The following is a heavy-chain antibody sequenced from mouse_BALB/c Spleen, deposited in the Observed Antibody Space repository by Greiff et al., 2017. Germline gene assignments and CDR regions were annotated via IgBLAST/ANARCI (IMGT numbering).Heavy chain of an antibody. Sequence: EVKLVESGGGLVKLGGSLKLSCAVSGFTFSSYYMSWVRQTPEKRLELVAAINSNGGSTYYPDTVKGRFTISRDNAKNTLYLQMSSLKSEDTALYYCARHDDYAMDYWGQGTSVTVSS. V-gene: IGHV5-6-2*01. CDR1: GFTFSSYY. J-gene: IGHJ4*01. CDR2: INSNGGST. CDR3: ARHDDYAMDY.